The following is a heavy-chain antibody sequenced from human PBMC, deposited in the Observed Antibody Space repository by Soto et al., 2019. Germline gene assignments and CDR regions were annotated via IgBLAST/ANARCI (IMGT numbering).Heavy chain of an antibody. V-gene: IGHV3-30-3*01. J-gene: IGHJ4*02. CDR2: ISYDGSNK. Sequence: GGSLRLSCAASGFTFSSYAMHWVRQAPGKGLEWVAVISYDGSNKYYADSVKGRFTISRDNSKNTLYLQMNSLRAEDTAVYYCARDGEGHSYGYCLDYWGQGTLVTVSS. CDR3: ARDGEGHSYGYCLDY. D-gene: IGHD5-18*01. CDR1: GFTFSSYA.